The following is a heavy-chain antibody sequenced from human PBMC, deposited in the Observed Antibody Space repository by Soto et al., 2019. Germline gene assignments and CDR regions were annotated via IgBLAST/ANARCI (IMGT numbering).Heavy chain of an antibody. J-gene: IGHJ6*03. D-gene: IGHD5-12*01. CDR1: GYTFTSYD. V-gene: IGHV1-8*01. Sequence: SVKVPCKASGYTFTSYDINWVRQATGQGLEWMGWMNPNSGNTGYAQKFQGRVTMTRNTSISTAYMELSSLRSEDTAVYYCARVEGTSPDIVATIYYYYYYYMDVWGKGTTVTVSS. CDR3: ARVEGTSPDIVATIYYYYYYYMDV. CDR2: MNPNSGNT.